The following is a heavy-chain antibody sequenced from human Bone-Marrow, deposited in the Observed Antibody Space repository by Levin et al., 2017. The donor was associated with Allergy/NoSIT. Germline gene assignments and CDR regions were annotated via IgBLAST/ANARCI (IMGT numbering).Heavy chain of an antibody. J-gene: IGHJ4*02. CDR1: GFTFSSYA. Sequence: LSLTCAASGFTFSSYAMSWVRQAPGKGLEWVSAISGSGGSTYYADSVKGRFTISRDNSKNTLYLQMNSLRAEDTAVYYCAKVRGGSSRYFDYWGQGTLVTVSS. CDR3: AKVRGGSSRYFDY. V-gene: IGHV3-23*01. CDR2: ISGSGGST. D-gene: IGHD1-26*01.